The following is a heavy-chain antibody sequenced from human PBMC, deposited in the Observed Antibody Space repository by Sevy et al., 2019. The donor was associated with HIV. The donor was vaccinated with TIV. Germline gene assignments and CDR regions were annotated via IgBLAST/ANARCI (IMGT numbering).Heavy chain of an antibody. Sequence: SQTLSLTCSISGDSVSSNSAAWNWIRQSPSRGLEWLGRTYYRSKWYNDYAVSVKSRITINPDTSKSQFSLQLNSVTPEDSAVYYCARMIYYYGSGSYRYYGMDVWGQGTTVTVPS. J-gene: IGHJ6*02. V-gene: IGHV6-1*01. D-gene: IGHD3-10*01. CDR1: GDSVSSNSAA. CDR2: TYYRSKWYN. CDR3: ARMIYYYGSGSYRYYGMDV.